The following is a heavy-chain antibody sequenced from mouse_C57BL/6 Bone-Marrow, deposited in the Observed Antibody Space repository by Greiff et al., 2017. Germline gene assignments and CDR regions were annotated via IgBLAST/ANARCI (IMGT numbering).Heavy chain of an antibody. D-gene: IGHD1-1*01. CDR3: AGWDCGSSCLAY. CDR2: IYPGGSYT. CDR1: GYTFTNYW. J-gene: IGHJ3*01. V-gene: IGHV1-63*01. Sequence: VQLQQSGAELVRPGTSVKMSCKASGYTFTNYWIGWAKQRPGHGLEWIGDIYPGGSYTNYNEKFKGKDTLTADKSSSTAYMQFSSLSYEDSDICDCAGWDCGSSCLAYWGQGTLVTVSA.